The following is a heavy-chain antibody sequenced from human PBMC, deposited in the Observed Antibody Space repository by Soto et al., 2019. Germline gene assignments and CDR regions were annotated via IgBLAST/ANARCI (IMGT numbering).Heavy chain of an antibody. J-gene: IGHJ6*02. D-gene: IGHD6-13*01. V-gene: IGHV3-23*01. CDR3: AKGQQQLVVYYGMDV. CDR1: EFTFSNYA. CDR2: ISYGGGTT. Sequence: GGSLRLSCAASEFTFSNYAMSWVRQAPGKGLEWVSAISYGGGTTYYADSVKGRFTISRDNSKNTLYLQMNSLRAEDTAVYYCAKGQQQLVVYYGMDVWGQGTTVTVSS.